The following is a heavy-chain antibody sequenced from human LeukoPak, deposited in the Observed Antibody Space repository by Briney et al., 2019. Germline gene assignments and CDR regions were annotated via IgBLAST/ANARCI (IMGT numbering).Heavy chain of an antibody. Sequence: SETLSLTCAVYGGSFSGYYWSWIRQPAGKGLEWIGRIYTSGSTNYNPSLKSRVTISVDTSKNQFSLKLSSVTAADTAVYYCARDLAFDPWGQGTLVTVSS. D-gene: IGHD5-12*01. CDR3: ARDLAFDP. CDR2: IYTSGST. V-gene: IGHV4-4*07. J-gene: IGHJ5*02. CDR1: GGSFSGYY.